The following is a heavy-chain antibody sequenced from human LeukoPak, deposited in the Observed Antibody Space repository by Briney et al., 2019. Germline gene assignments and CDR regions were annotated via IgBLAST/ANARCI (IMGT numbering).Heavy chain of an antibody. CDR2: IYYSGST. J-gene: IGHJ4*02. Sequence: TPSETLPLTCTVSGGSISSYYWSWIRQPPGKGLEWIGYIYYSGSTNYNPSLKSRVTISVDTSKNQFSLKLSSVTAADTAVYYCARGSTSWAFDYWGQGTLVTVSS. D-gene: IGHD5/OR15-5a*01. CDR1: GGSISSYY. V-gene: IGHV4-59*01. CDR3: ARGSTSWAFDY.